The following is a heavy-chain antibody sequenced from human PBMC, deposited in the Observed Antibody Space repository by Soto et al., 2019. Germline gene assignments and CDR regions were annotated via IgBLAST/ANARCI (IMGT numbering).Heavy chain of an antibody. D-gene: IGHD1-20*01. V-gene: IGHV5-51*01. CDR3: ARAPYNHTAGAFDF. CDR2: IYSRDSDT. CDR1: GYRFTNFW. J-gene: IGHJ4*02. Sequence: GESLKISCKGSGYRFTNFWIGWVRQKPGKGLEWVGIIYSRDSDTRYSPSFQGQVTISVDTSLTTAYLQWSSLKASDTAIYYCARAPYNHTAGAFDFWGQGALVTVSS.